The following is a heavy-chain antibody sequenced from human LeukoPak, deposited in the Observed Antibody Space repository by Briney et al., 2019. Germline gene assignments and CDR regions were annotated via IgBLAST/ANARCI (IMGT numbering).Heavy chain of an antibody. V-gene: IGHV4-30-4*01. D-gene: IGHD1-26*01. J-gene: IGHJ4*02. CDR2: IYYSGST. CDR1: GGSVSSDSYY. Sequence: SETLSLTCTVSGGSVSSDSYYWSWIRQPPGKGLEWIGYIYYSGSTYYNPSLKSRVTISVDTSKNQFSLKLSSVTAADTAVYYCARDQTVGATIDYWGQGTLVTVSS. CDR3: ARDQTVGATIDY.